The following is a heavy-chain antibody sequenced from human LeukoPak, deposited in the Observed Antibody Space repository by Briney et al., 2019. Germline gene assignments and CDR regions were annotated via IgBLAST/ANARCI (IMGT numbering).Heavy chain of an antibody. CDR3: AREGETGFKWISSPPYYYMDV. J-gene: IGHJ6*03. Sequence: SVKVSCKASGGTFSSYAISWVRQAPGQGLEWMGGIIPIFGTANYAQKFQGRVTITTDESTSTAYMELSSLRSEDTAVYYCAREGETGFKWISSPPYYYMDVWGKGTTVTVSS. CDR1: GGTFSSYA. CDR2: IIPIFGTA. D-gene: IGHD5-12*01. V-gene: IGHV1-69*05.